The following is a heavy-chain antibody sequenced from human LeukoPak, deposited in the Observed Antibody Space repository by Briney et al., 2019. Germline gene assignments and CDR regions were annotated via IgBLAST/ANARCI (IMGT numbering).Heavy chain of an antibody. CDR3: ARELNPVGATPDWFDP. D-gene: IGHD1-26*01. J-gene: IGHJ5*02. CDR2: ISSSGTTI. CDR1: GFFFSDYY. Sequence: PGGSLRLSCAASGFFFSDYYMSWIRQSPGKGLEWVSYISSSGTTIYYADSVKGRFTISRDNAKNSLYLQMNSLRAEDTAVYYCARELNPVGATPDWFDPWGQGTLVTVSS. V-gene: IGHV3-11*04.